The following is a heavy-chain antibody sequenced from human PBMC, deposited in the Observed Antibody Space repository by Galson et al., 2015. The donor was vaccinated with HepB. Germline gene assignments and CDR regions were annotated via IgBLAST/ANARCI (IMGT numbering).Heavy chain of an antibody. CDR2: ISAYNGNT. Sequence: SVKVSCKASGYTFTGYYMHWVRQAPGQGLEWMGWISAYNGNTNYAQKLQGRVTMTTDTSTSTAYMELRSLRSDDTAVYYCARDYYGSGSYWLSFDYWGQGTLVTVSS. CDR1: GYTFTGYY. CDR3: ARDYYGSGSYWLSFDY. D-gene: IGHD3-10*01. J-gene: IGHJ4*02. V-gene: IGHV1-18*04.